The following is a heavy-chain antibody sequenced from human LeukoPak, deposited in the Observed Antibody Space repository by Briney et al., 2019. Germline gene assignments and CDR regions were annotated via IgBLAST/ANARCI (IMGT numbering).Heavy chain of an antibody. D-gene: IGHD3-3*01. J-gene: IGHJ4*02. CDR2: IKGDGIST. V-gene: IGHV3-74*01. Sequence: GGSLRLSCAASGFYFSSNWMHWVRHAPGQGLVWVSRIKGDGISTNYADSVKGRFTISRDIAKNTLYLQMNSLRAEDTGVYYCAKDHYWSIDYWGRGTLVTVSS. CDR3: AKDHYWSIDY. CDR1: GFYFSSNW.